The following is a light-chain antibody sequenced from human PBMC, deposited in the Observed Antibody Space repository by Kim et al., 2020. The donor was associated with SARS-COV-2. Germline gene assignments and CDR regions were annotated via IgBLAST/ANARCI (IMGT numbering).Light chain of an antibody. J-gene: IGLJ2*01. CDR3: SSRDISGNHWV. Sequence: SSELTQDPAVSVALGQTVTITCQGDSLRNYYATWYQQKPRQAPSLVIFGKDRRPSGIPDRFSGSNSGNTASLTISGAQAEDEADYYCSSRDISGNHWVFGGGTQLTVL. CDR1: SLRNYY. V-gene: IGLV3-19*01. CDR2: GKD.